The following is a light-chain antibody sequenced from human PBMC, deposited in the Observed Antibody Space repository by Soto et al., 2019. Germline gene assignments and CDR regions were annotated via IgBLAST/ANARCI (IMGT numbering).Light chain of an antibody. V-gene: IGKV1-5*03. CDR1: QSVSSW. J-gene: IGKJ4*01. CDR2: KAS. CDR3: QQYDSYPLT. Sequence: DIQMTQSPSTLSASVGDRVTITCRASQSVSSWLAWYQQRPGNAPNLLIYKASSLESGVPSRFSGSGSGTEFTLTVSSLQPDDVAAYDCQQYDSYPLTCGGGTEVEIK.